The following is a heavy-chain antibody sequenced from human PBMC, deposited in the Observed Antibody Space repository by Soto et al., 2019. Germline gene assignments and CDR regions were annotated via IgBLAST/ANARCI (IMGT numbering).Heavy chain of an antibody. CDR1: GFTFSNSA. J-gene: IGHJ6*02. CDR3: AADMAAAGNYYYYGMDV. V-gene: IGHV1-58*02. Sequence: QMQLVQSGPEVKKPGTSVKVSCKTSGFTFSNSAMQWVRQARGQRLEWIGWIVVGSGNTNYAQKFQDRVTITRDMSTSTAYMELSNLKVEDRAVYYCAADMAAAGNYYYYGMDVWGQGTTVTVSS. CDR2: IVVGSGNT. D-gene: IGHD6-13*01.